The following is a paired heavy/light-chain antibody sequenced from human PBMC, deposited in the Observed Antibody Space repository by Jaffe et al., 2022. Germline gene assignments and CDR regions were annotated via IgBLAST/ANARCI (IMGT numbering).Light chain of an antibody. CDR1: NIGSKS. J-gene: IGLJ1*01. V-gene: IGLV3-21*04. Sequence: SYVLTQPPSVSVAPGKTARITCGGNNIGSKSVHWYQQKPGQAPVLVIYYDSDRPSGIPERFSGSNSGNTATLTISRVEAGDEADYYCQVWDSSSDHLVFGTGTKVTVL. CDR2: YDS. CDR3: QVWDSSSDHLV.
Heavy chain of an antibody. D-gene: IGHD3-10*01. Sequence: QVQLVESGGGVVQPGGSLRLSCAASGFTFSSYGMHWVRQAPGKGLEWVAFIRYDGSNKYYADSVKGRFTISRDNSKNTLYLQMNSLRAEDTAVYYCAKDSAITMVQGVINNYYYYYMDVWGKGTTVTVSS. CDR3: AKDSAITMVQGVINNYYYYYMDV. J-gene: IGHJ6*03. CDR2: IRYDGSNK. V-gene: IGHV3-30*02. CDR1: GFTFSSYG.